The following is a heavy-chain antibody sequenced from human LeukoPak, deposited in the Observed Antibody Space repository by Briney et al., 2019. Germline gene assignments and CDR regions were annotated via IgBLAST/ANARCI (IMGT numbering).Heavy chain of an antibody. J-gene: IGHJ4*02. Sequence: PSETLSLTCTVSGGSISSSSYYWSWIRQPPGKGLEWIGEINHSGSTNYNPSLKSRVTISVDTSKNQFSLKLSSVTAADTAVYYCAREGGYCSDGSCYYDYWGQGTLVTVSS. CDR2: INHSGST. D-gene: IGHD2-15*01. CDR1: GGSISSSSYY. CDR3: AREGGYCSDGSCYYDY. V-gene: IGHV4-39*07.